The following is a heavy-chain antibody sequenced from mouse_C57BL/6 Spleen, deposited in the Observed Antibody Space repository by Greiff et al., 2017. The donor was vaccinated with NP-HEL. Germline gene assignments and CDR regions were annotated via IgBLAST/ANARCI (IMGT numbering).Heavy chain of an antibody. D-gene: IGHD2-1*01. CDR1: GFTFSSYA. V-gene: IGHV5-4*01. Sequence: EVQLVESGGGLVKPGGSLKLSCAASGFTFSSYAMSWVRQTPEKRLEWVATISDGGSYTYYPDNVKGRFTISRDNAKNNLYLQMSHLKSEDTAMYYCARDDLLSFAYWGQGTLVTVSA. J-gene: IGHJ3*01. CDR3: ARDDLLSFAY. CDR2: ISDGGSYT.